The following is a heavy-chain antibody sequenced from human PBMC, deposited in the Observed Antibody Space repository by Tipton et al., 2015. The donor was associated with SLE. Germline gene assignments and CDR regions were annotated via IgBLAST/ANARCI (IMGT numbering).Heavy chain of an antibody. CDR2: IHPSGSA. D-gene: IGHD3-10*01. CDR3: ASGAYGSGSHYVGGWFDP. Sequence: GLVKPSETLSLTCVVYGGSFSGYYWSWIRQPPGKGLDWIGEIHPSGSAYYNPSLRSRVTMSVDTSENQFSLKLSSVTAADTAVYYCASGAYGSGSHYVGGWFDPWGQGTLVTVSS. CDR1: GGSFSGYY. V-gene: IGHV4-34*10. J-gene: IGHJ5*02.